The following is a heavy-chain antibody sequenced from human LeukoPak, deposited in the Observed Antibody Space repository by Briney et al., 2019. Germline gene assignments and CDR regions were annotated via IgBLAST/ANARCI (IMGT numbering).Heavy chain of an antibody. J-gene: IGHJ4*02. CDR3: ARQTTVLDN. Sequence: GGSLGLSCAASGFTFSYYSMNWVRQAPGKGLEWLSYISSSGSSMYYADSVKGRFTISRDNAQNSVYLQMNSLRDEDTVVYYCARQTTVLDNWGQGTLVTVSS. V-gene: IGHV3-48*02. CDR2: ISSSGSSM. D-gene: IGHD1-1*01. CDR1: GFTFSYYS.